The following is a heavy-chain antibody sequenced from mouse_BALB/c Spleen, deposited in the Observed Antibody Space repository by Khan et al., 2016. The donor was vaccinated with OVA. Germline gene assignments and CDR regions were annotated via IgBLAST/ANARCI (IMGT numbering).Heavy chain of an antibody. D-gene: IGHD2-1*01. CDR2: INPSTGYT. J-gene: IGHJ1*01. Sequence: QVQLQQSGAELAKPGASVKMSCKASGYTFTSYWMHWVKQRPGQGLEWIGYINPSTGYTEYNQKFKDKATLTADKSSSTAYMQLSSLISEDSAVYYGAPDYYGNYYRYFDVWGAGTTVTVAS. CDR3: APDYYGNYYRYFDV. CDR1: GYTFTSYW. V-gene: IGHV1-7*01.